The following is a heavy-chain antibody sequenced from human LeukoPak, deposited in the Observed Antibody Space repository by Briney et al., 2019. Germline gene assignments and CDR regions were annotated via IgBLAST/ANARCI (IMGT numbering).Heavy chain of an antibody. V-gene: IGHV1-18*01. D-gene: IGHD3-22*01. CDR3: ARFDTYYYDSSGYYPDY. Sequence: ASVKVSCKASGYTFTSYGISWVRQAPGQGLEWMGWISAYNGNTNYAQKLQGRVTMTPDTSTSTAYMELRSLRSDDTAVYSCARFDTYYYDSSGYYPDYWGQGTLVTVSS. J-gene: IGHJ4*02. CDR2: ISAYNGNT. CDR1: GYTFTSYG.